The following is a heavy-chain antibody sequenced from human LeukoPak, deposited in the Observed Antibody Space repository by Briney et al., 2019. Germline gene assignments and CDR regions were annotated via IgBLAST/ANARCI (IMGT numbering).Heavy chain of an antibody. V-gene: IGHV4-34*01. CDR2: INHSGST. D-gene: IGHD4-17*01. CDR3: ARGYGAYGALVGGYFDY. Sequence: PSETLSLTCAVYGGSFSGYYWSWIRQPPGKGLEWMGEINHSGSTNYNPSLKSRVTISVDTSKNQFSLKLSSVTAADTAVYYCARGYGAYGALVGGYFDYGGQGTLVTVSS. CDR1: GGSFSGYY. J-gene: IGHJ4*02.